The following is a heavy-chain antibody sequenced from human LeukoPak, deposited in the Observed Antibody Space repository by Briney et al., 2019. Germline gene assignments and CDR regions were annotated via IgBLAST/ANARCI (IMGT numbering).Heavy chain of an antibody. D-gene: IGHD5-18*01. CDR1: GFTFSDYY. V-gene: IGHV3-11*01. Sequence: GGSLRLSCAASGFTFSDYYMSWIRQAPGKRLEWVSYISSSGSTIYYADSVKGRFTISRDNAKNSLYLQMNSLRAEDTAVYYCARDVSWIQLQRDWGQGTLVTVSS. CDR2: ISSSGSTI. CDR3: ARDVSWIQLQRD. J-gene: IGHJ4*02.